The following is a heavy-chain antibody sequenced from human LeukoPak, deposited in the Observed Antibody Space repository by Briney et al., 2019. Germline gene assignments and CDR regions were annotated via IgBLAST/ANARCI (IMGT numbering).Heavy chain of an antibody. CDR2: IKQDGREK. CDR1: GFTFRSYW. Sequence: GGSLRLSCAASGFTFRSYWMSWVRQAPGKGLEWVANIKQDGREKYYVDSVKGRFTISRDNAKNSLYLQMNSLRAEDTAVYYCARDPGWGALDYWGQGALVIVSS. V-gene: IGHV3-7*03. D-gene: IGHD3-16*01. J-gene: IGHJ4*02. CDR3: ARDPGWGALDY.